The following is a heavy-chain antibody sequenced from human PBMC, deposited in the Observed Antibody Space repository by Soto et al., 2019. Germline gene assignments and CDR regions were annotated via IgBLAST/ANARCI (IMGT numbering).Heavy chain of an antibody. CDR2: TSYSGST. Sequence: QVQLQESGPGLVKPSQTLSLTCSVSGDSISSGGYYWNWIRQLPGKGLEWIGYTSYSGSTYYNPSLNSRPTLSVDTSKNQFSLKLTSVTAADTAVYYCARDERAQFDWYFNLWGRGTLVTVSS. CDR1: GDSISSGGYY. J-gene: IGHJ2*01. CDR3: ARDERAQFDWYFNL. V-gene: IGHV4-31*03.